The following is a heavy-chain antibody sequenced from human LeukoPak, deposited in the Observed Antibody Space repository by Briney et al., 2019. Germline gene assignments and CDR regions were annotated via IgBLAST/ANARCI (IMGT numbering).Heavy chain of an antibody. CDR2: IYYSGST. J-gene: IGHJ4*02. D-gene: IGHD6-13*01. V-gene: IGHV4-59*01. CDR3: ARYSSSWSGSFDY. Sequence: SETLSLTCTVSGGSISSYYWSWIRQPPGKGLEWIGYIYYSGSTNYNPSLKSRVTISVDTSKNQFSLKLSSVTAADTAVYYCARYSSSWSGSFDYWGQGTLVTVSS. CDR1: GGSISSYY.